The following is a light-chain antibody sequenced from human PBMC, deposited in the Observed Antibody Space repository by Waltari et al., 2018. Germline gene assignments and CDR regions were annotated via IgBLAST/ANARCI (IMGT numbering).Light chain of an antibody. V-gene: IGKV4-1*01. CDR1: LSLLYRANNKND. Sequence: DIVMTQSPDSLAVSLGERATIKGKSGLSLLYRANNKNDLAWYQQKPGQPPKRLIYRASTRDSGVPDRFSGSGSGTDFTLTISSLQAADVAVYYCQQYFDTPSFGPGTKVEIK. CDR3: QQYFDTPS. J-gene: IGKJ3*01. CDR2: RAS.